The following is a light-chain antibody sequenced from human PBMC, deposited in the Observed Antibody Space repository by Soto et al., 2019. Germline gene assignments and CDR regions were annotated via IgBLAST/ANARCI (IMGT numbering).Light chain of an antibody. CDR1: QNIRSS. Sequence: EVVMTQSPASLSASAGERVTLSCRASQNIRSSLAWYQQRPGQAPRLLIYGASTRATGIPARFSGSGSGTEFTLTISSLQSEDFAVYYCQQYNNWPFSFGQGTRLEIK. V-gene: IGKV3-15*01. CDR2: GAS. CDR3: QQYNNWPFS. J-gene: IGKJ5*01.